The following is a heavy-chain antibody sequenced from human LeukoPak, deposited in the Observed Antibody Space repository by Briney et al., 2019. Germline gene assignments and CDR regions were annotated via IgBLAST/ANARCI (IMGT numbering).Heavy chain of an antibody. Sequence: ASVKVSCKASGYTFSDYYIHWVRQAPGQGLERMGWINPYSCCTNYAQKFQGRVTMTRDTSIATTYMDLSSLMSDDTAVYYCARGHDNTGYNYFDYWGQGTLVTVSS. D-gene: IGHD3-9*01. CDR2: INPYSCCT. CDR3: ARGHDNTGYNYFDY. CDR1: GYTFSDYY. J-gene: IGHJ4*02. V-gene: IGHV1-2*02.